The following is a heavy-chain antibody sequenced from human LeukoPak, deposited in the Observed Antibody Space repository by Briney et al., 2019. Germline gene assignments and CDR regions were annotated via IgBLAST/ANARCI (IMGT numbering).Heavy chain of an antibody. CDR2: VYHTGAT. J-gene: IGHJ5*02. Sequence: SETLSLTCGVPGYSISSGYFWVWTRQPPGKGLEWIGSVYHTGATYYNPSLRSPVTISVDTSKNQFSLELNSVTAADTAVYYCARDLGLTISANWFDPWGQGTLVTVSS. CDR1: GYSISSGYF. V-gene: IGHV4-38-2*02. D-gene: IGHD3-9*01. CDR3: ARDLGLTISANWFDP.